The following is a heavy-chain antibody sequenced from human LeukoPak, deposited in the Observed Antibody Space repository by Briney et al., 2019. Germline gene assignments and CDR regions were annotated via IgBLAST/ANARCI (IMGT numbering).Heavy chain of an antibody. Sequence: SETLSLTCTVSGGSISSSSYFWGWVRQPPGRGLEWIGSIYYSGSTYYNPSLKSRVTISVDTSKNQFSLKLSSVTAADTAVYYCARRGYSSGWYYFDYWGQGTLVTVSS. CDR3: ARRGYSSGWYYFDY. CDR2: IYYSGST. CDR1: GGSISSSSYF. D-gene: IGHD6-19*01. V-gene: IGHV4-39*01. J-gene: IGHJ4*02.